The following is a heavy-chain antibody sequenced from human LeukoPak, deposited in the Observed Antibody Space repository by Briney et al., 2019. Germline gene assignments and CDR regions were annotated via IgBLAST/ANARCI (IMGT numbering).Heavy chain of an antibody. CDR1: GFTFSSYG. Sequence: GGSLRLSCAASGFTFSSYGMHWVRQAPGKGLEYVSAISSNGGSTYYADSVKGRLTISRDNSKNTLYLQMSSLRAEDTAVYYCVKSHYGDYAFDIWGQGTMVTVSS. V-gene: IGHV3-64D*06. CDR2: ISSNGGST. D-gene: IGHD4-17*01. CDR3: VKSHYGDYAFDI. J-gene: IGHJ3*02.